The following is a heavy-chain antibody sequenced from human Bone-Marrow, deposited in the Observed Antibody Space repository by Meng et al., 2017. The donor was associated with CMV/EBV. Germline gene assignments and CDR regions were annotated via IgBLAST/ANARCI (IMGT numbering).Heavy chain of an antibody. Sequence: GGSLRLSCAAFAFTFSDYNMNWVRQAPGKGLEWVSSISSSSSYIYYADSVKGRFTISRDNAKNSLYLQMNSLRAEDTAVYYCARGADAYCSSTSCYMPYWGQGTLVTVSS. CDR1: AFTFSDYN. V-gene: IGHV3-21*01. CDR2: ISSSSSYI. CDR3: ARGADAYCSSTSCYMPY. D-gene: IGHD2-2*02. J-gene: IGHJ4*02.